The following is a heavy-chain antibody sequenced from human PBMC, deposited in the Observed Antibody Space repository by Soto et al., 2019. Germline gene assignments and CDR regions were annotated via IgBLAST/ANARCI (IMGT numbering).Heavy chain of an antibody. CDR2: SSATGAGT. D-gene: IGHD1-7*01. J-gene: IGHJ4*02. V-gene: IGHV3-23*01. CDR3: AKDRRAGGNYGFYSDF. CDR1: GFTFSSYG. Sequence: GGSLRLSCAASGFTFSSYGRTWGRQAPGKGLEWVSFSSATGAGTYYADSVKGRFTISRDNSKNTLYLQMTSLRADDTAVYYCAKDRRAGGNYGFYSDFWGQGALVTVSS.